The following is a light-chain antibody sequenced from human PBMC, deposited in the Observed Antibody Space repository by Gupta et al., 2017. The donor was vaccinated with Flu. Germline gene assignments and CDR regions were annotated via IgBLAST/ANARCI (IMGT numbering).Light chain of an antibody. V-gene: IGKV1-5*03. J-gene: IGKJ2*01. CDR1: QSVGGW. CDR3: QHENSSPYT. CDR2: NAS. Sequence: PSTLSASVGDRVTISCRASQSVGGWLDWYQQKPGKAPNLLIYNASRVEGGVPSRFSGSGSGTEFTLTISSRQPEDVGNYYCQHENSSPYTFGQGTKLEIK.